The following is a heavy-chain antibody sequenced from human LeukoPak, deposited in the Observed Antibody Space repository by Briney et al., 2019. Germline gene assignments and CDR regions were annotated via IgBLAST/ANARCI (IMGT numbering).Heavy chain of an antibody. CDR3: TRDVRWFSWDG. CDR1: GFTVSSSY. V-gene: IGHV3-23*01. Sequence: GGSLRLSCEASGFTVSSSYMSWVRQAPGKGLEWVSGISGSGGTTYYADSVKGRFTISRDNAKNTLYLQMNSLRAEDTAVYYCTRDVRWFSWDGWGQGTLVTVSS. J-gene: IGHJ4*02. CDR2: ISGSGGTT. D-gene: IGHD3-10*01.